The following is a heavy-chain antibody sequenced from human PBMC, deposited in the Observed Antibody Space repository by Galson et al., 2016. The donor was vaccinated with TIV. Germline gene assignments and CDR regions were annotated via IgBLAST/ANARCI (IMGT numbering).Heavy chain of an antibody. V-gene: IGHV3-9*01. J-gene: IGHJ1*01. D-gene: IGHD4-17*01. CDR3: TNGAAHYTAPVTYAQYFQH. CDR1: GFSLDDYA. Sequence: SLRLSCAASGFSLDDYAMHWVRHSPGKGLEWVASISSDSRAIAYADSVKGRFTISRDNAKKSLYLEMSSLRPEDAALYYCTNGAAHYTAPVTYAQYFQHWGHGTLVTVSS. CDR2: ISSDSRAI.